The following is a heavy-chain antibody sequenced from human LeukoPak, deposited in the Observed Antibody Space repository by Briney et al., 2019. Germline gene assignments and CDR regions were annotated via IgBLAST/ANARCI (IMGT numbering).Heavy chain of an antibody. CDR1: GYTFTSYG. CDR2: ISAYNGDT. D-gene: IGHD3-22*01. J-gene: IGHJ3*02. Sequence: ASVKVSCKASGYTFTSYGISWVRQAPGQGLEWMGWISAYNGDTNYAQKLQGRVTLTTDTSTSTAYMELRSLRSDDTAVYYCARGGPAPHRITLIVVASSTDAFDIWGQGTMVTVSS. CDR3: ARGGPAPHRITLIVVASSTDAFDI. V-gene: IGHV1-18*01.